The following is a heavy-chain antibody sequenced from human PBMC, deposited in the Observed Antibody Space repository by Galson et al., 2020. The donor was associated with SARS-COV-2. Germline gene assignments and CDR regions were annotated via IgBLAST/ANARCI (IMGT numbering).Heavy chain of an antibody. J-gene: IGHJ3*02. D-gene: IGHD4-17*01. CDR1: GNTFTGYY. Sequence: ASVKVSCKASGNTFTGYYMHWVRQAPGQGLEWMGWINPNSGDTNYAQSFQGRVTMTRDTSITTAYMDLSRLTSDDTAIYYCARLKAYGDHSFEIWGQGTVVTVSS. CDR3: ARLKAYGDHSFEI. CDR2: INPNSGDT. V-gene: IGHV1-2*02.